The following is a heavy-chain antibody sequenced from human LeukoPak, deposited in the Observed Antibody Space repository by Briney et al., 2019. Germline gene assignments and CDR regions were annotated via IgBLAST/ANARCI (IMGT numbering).Heavy chain of an antibody. V-gene: IGHV4-59*01. CDR1: GGSIDSYY. Sequence: PSETLSLTCTVSGGSIDSYYWSWIRQPPGKGLEWIGYIYYTGSTEYHPSLKSRVTISLDTSKNQFSLKLTSVTAADTAVYYCGRVYQSAEYYFDSGGKETLVSFS. CDR2: IYYTGST. D-gene: IGHD2-2*01. CDR3: GRVYQSAEYYFDS. J-gene: IGHJ4*02.